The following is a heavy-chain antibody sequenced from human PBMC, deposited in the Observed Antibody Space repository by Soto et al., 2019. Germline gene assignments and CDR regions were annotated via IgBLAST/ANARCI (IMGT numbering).Heavy chain of an antibody. D-gene: IGHD6-13*01. V-gene: IGHV4-4*08. CDR2: ICNSGTT. CDR1: GGSIISYC. CDR3: ARRGSSWANFDY. Sequence: PSETLSLTCTVSGGSIISYCWTWIRQPPGEGLEWIGSICNSGTTNYNPSLKSRVTISVDTSKNQFSLKLSSVTAADTAVYYCARRGSSWANFDYWGQGTLVTVSS. J-gene: IGHJ4*02.